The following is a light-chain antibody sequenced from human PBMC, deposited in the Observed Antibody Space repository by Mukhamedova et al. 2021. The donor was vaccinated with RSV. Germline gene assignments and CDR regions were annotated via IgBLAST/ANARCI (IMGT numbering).Light chain of an antibody. CDR3: QHYLNYPLT. CDR2: EAS. V-gene: IGKV1-5*03. Sequence: IYEASTLESEVPSRFSGSGSGTEFTLTISSLQPDDFATYYCQHYLNYPLTFGGGTKVEVE. J-gene: IGKJ4*01.